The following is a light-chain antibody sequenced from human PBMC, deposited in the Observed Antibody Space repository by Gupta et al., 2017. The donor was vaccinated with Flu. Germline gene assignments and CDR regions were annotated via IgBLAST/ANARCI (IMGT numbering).Light chain of an antibody. CDR1: QSVSSD. CDR3: QQYNTWPQT. V-gene: IGKV3-15*01. Sequence: EIVVTHSPVTLSVFPGESATLSCRASQSVSSDLAWYQQKPGQAPRLLIYGASTRATGISGRFSGSGSGTEFTLTISSLQSEDFAVYYCQQYNTWPQTFGQGTKVEFK. CDR2: GAS. J-gene: IGKJ1*01.